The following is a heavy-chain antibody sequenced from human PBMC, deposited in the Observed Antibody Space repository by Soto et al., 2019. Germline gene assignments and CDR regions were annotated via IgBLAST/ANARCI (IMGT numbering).Heavy chain of an antibody. Sequence: GSLRLSCAASGFTFSSYWMSWVRQAPGKGLEWVANIKQDGSEKYYVDSVKGRFTISRDNAKNSLYLQMNSLRAEDTAVYYCARYKYVRPTFFDYWGQGTLVTVSS. CDR1: GFTFSSYW. V-gene: IGHV3-7*01. CDR3: ARYKYVRPTFFDY. CDR2: IKQDGSEK. J-gene: IGHJ4*02. D-gene: IGHD1-20*01.